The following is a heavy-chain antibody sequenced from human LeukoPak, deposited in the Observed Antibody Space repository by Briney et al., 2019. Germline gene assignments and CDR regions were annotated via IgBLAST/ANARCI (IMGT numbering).Heavy chain of an antibody. CDR1: GFSFSNYG. J-gene: IGHJ4*02. D-gene: IGHD3-10*01. CDR3: AKSGLKLWFGELLSPDYFDY. V-gene: IGHV3-23*01. Sequence: HPGGSLRLSCAASGFSFSNYGMNWVRQAPGKGLEWVSGITGHGDTTYYADSVKGRFTISRDNSRNTVYLQMNSLRAEDTAVYYCAKSGLKLWFGELLSPDYFDYWGQGTLVTVSS. CDR2: ITGHGDTT.